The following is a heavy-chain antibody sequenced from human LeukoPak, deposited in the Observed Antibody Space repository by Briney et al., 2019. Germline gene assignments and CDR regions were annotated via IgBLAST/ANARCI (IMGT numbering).Heavy chain of an antibody. CDR3: ARRGSSGYYWGYYYYMDV. J-gene: IGHJ6*03. D-gene: IGHD3-22*01. CDR1: GGSISSSNW. Sequence: SETLSLTCAVSGGSISSSNWWSWVRQPPGKGLEWIGEIYHSGSTNYNPSLKSRVTISVDTSKNQFSLKLSSVTAADTAVYYCARRGSSGYYWGYYYYMDVWGKGTTVTISS. V-gene: IGHV4-4*02. CDR2: IYHSGST.